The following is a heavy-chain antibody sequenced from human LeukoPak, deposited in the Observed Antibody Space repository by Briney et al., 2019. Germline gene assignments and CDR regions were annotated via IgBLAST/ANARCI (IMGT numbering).Heavy chain of an antibody. Sequence: PGGSLRLSCAASGFTFSSYAMSWVRQAPGKGLEWVSSFSGSGGSTSYADFVKGRFTISRDNAKNSLYLQMNSLRAEDTAVYYCASIYYDSSGQRVDYWGQGTLVTVSS. J-gene: IGHJ4*02. V-gene: IGHV3-23*01. D-gene: IGHD3-22*01. CDR3: ASIYYDSSGQRVDY. CDR1: GFTFSSYA. CDR2: FSGSGGST.